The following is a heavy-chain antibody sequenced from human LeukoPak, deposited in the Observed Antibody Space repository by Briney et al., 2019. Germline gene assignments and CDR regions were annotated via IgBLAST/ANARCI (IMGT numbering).Heavy chain of an antibody. Sequence: GGSLRLSCAASGFTFSSYWMSWVRQAPGKGLEWVANMKYDGSEKYYVDSVKGRFTISRDNAKNSLYLQMNSLRAEGTAVYYCARDIEAAGLFLDYWGQGTLVTVSS. CDR2: MKYDGSEK. CDR3: ARDIEAAGLFLDY. CDR1: GFTFSSYW. V-gene: IGHV3-7*01. D-gene: IGHD6-13*01. J-gene: IGHJ4*02.